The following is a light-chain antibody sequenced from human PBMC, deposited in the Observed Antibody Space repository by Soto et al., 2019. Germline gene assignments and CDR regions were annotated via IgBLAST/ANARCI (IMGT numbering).Light chain of an antibody. V-gene: IGKV3-11*01. J-gene: IGKJ4*01. CDR1: QSVSRY. Sequence: EIVLTQSPATLSLSPGERATLSCRASQSVSRYVASNQQKPGQAHRLLIYEASNSATGIPARFSGSGSGKDFTLPISSIEPEDCAVYYCQQRSNWPPLTFGGGTKVESK. CDR3: QQRSNWPPLT. CDR2: EAS.